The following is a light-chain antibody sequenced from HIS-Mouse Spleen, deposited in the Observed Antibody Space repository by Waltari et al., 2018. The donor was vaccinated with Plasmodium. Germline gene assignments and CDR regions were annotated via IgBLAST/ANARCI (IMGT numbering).Light chain of an antibody. V-gene: IGKV1-8*01. J-gene: IGKJ4*01. CDR2: AAS. CDR3: QQYYSYPLT. Sequence: AIRMTQSPSSFSASTGDRVTLTCRASQGISSYLAWYQQKPGKAPKLLIYAASTLQSGVPSRFSGSGSGTDFTLTISFLQSEDFATYYCQQYYSYPLTFGGGTKVEIK. CDR1: QGISSY.